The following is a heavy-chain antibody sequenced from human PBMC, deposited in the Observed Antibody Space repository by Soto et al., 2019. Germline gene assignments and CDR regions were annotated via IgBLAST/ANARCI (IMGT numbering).Heavy chain of an antibody. J-gene: IGHJ4*02. CDR3: ARNGMYYYADGPIDYFDY. D-gene: IGHD3-10*01. CDR2: ISYEGSNK. Sequence: GGSLRLSCAASGFTFSSYAMHWVRQAPGKGLERVAVISYEGSNKYYADSVKGRFTISRDNSKNTLNLQINSLRAEDTAVYYCARNGMYYYADGPIDYFDYWGQGTLVTVSS. V-gene: IGHV3-30-3*01. CDR1: GFTFSSYA.